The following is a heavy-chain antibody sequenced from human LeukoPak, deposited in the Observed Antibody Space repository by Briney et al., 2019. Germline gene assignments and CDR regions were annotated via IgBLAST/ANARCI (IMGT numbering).Heavy chain of an antibody. Sequence: SETLSLTCTVSGGYISHYYWNWIRQSPGKGLEWIGSVHYSGSTNYRPSLKSRVVTSVDTSRNQLSLKMTSVTAADTAVYYCAREVRDSIGGYGWYFDLWGRGTLVSVFS. D-gene: IGHD6-19*01. CDR1: GGYISHYY. V-gene: IGHV4-59*01. CDR2: VHYSGST. J-gene: IGHJ2*01. CDR3: AREVRDSIGGYGWYFDL.